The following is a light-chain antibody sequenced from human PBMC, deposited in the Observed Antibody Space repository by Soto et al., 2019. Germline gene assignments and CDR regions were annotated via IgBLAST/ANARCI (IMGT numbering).Light chain of an antibody. J-gene: IGKJ1*01. CDR1: QSISNW. CDR2: DAS. Sequence: DIQMTQSPSTLSASVRDRVTITCRASQSISNWLAWYQQKPGKAPNLLVYDASSLESGVPSRFSGSGSGTEFTLTISSLQPGDFATYYCQQYSTYTWTFGQGTKVEIK. CDR3: QQYSTYTWT. V-gene: IGKV1-5*01.